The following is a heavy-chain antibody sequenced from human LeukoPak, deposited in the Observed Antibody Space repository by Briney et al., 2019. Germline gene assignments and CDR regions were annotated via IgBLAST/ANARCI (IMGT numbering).Heavy chain of an antibody. CDR2: MYYSGNT. J-gene: IGHJ4*02. CDR3: ARQGDDYGGTWGFDY. CDR1: GGSISSSSYY. V-gene: IGHV4-39*01. D-gene: IGHD4-23*01. Sequence: PSETLSLTCTVSGGSISSSSYYWGWIRQPPGKGLEWIGSMYYSGNTYYNPSLKSRITISVDTSKNQFSLKLNSVTAADTAVYYCARQGDDYGGTWGFDYWGQGTLVTVSS.